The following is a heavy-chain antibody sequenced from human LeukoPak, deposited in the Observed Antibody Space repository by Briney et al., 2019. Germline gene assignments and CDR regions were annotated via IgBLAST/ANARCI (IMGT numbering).Heavy chain of an antibody. V-gene: IGHV1-8*01. CDR2: MNPNSGNT. J-gene: IGHJ6*03. D-gene: IGHD1-26*01. CDR1: GYTFTSYD. Sequence: ASVKVSXKASGYTFTSYDINWVRQATGQGLEWMGWMNPNSGNTGYAQKFQGRVTMTRNTSISTAYMELSSLRSEDTAVYYCARGWELLPAYYYYMDVWGKGTTVTVSS. CDR3: ARGWELLPAYYYYMDV.